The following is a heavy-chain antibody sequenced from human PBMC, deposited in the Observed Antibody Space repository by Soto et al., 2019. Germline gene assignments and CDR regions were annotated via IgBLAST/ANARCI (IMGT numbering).Heavy chain of an antibody. D-gene: IGHD3-16*01. CDR2: IWYDASNK. V-gene: IGHV3-33*08. CDR3: ARGGNAFDI. CDR1: GFTFSNYG. Sequence: GGSLRLSCATSGFTFSNYGMHWLRQAPGKGLEWVAVIWYDASNKYYADSVKGRFTISRDNSKNTLYLQMNSLRVEDMAVYYCARGGNAFDIWGQGTMVTVSS. J-gene: IGHJ3*02.